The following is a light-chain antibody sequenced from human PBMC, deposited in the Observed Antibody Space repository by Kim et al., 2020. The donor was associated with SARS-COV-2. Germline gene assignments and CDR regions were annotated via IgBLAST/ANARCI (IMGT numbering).Light chain of an antibody. CDR2: GKN. V-gene: IGLV3-19*01. CDR1: SPRSYY. CDR3: NSRDSNNNVV. Sequence: VALGQKVRITSKGNSPRSYYATWHQQKPGQATILVIYGKNNRPSGIPDRFSGSSSGNTASVTITGTQAGEEADYYGNSRDSNNNVVFGGGTQLTVL. J-gene: IGLJ2*01.